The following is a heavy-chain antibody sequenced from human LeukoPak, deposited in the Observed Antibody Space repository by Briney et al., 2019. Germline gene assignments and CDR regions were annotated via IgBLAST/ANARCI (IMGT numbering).Heavy chain of an antibody. CDR3: AREYGSGSYTGIDY. D-gene: IGHD3-10*01. Sequence: ASVKVSCKASGYTFINYGIAWVRQAPGQGLERMGWISAYNSAYNGNTHYAQKLQGRVTMTTDTSTNTGYMELRSLRSDDTAVYYCAREYGSGSYTGIDYWGQGTLVTVSS. CDR2: ISAYNSAYNGNT. CDR1: GYTFINYG. V-gene: IGHV1-18*01. J-gene: IGHJ4*02.